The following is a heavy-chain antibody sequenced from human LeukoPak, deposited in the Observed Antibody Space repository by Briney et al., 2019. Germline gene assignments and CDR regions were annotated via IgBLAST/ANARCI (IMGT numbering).Heavy chain of an antibody. V-gene: IGHV3-23*01. J-gene: IGHJ4*02. Sequence: GGSLRLSCEASGFIFSSHAMSWVRQAPDKGLEWVSTISGSAGSTFYPDSVKGRFTISRDNSKNTLYLQMNSLRAEDTAVYFCAKGSRYSSSWTFDSWGQGTLVTVS. CDR2: ISGSAGST. CDR1: GFIFSSHA. CDR3: AKGSRYSSSWTFDS. D-gene: IGHD6-13*01.